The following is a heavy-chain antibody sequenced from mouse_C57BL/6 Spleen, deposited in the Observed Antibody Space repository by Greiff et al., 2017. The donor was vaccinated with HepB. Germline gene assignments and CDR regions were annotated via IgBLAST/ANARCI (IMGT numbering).Heavy chain of an antibody. CDR3: ARGSNSWFAY. J-gene: IGHJ3*01. V-gene: IGHV1-69*01. CDR2: IDPSDSYT. Sequence: QVQLQQPGAELVMPGASVKLSCKASGYTFTSYWMHWVKQRPGQGLEWIGEIDPSDSYTNYNQKFKGKSTLTVDKSSSTAYMQLSSLTSEDSAVYYCARGSNSWFAYWGQGTLVTVSA. CDR1: GYTFTSYW. D-gene: IGHD2-5*01.